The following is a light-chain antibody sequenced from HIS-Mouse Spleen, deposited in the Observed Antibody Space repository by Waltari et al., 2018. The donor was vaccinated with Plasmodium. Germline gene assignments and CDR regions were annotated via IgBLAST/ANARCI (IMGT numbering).Light chain of an antibody. CDR3: QAWDSSTVV. V-gene: IGLV3-9*01. Sequence: SYELTQPLSVSVALGQTARITCGGNNMGSKNVHWYQQKPGQAPVLVIYRDSNRPSGIPERFSGSNSGNMATLTISGTQAMDEADYYCQAWDSSTVVFGGGTKLTVL. CDR1: NMGSKN. CDR2: RDS. J-gene: IGLJ2*01.